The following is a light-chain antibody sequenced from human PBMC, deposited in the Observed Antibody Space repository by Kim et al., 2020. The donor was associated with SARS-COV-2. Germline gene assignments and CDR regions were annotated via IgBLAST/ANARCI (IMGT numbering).Light chain of an antibody. V-gene: IGKV3-11*01. CDR1: QSVSSY. Sequence: LSPGERATLSCRASQSVSSYLAWYQQKPGQAPRLLIYDASNRATGIPVRFSGSGSGTDFTLTISSLEPEDFAVYYCQHRGNWPLTFGGGTKVDIK. J-gene: IGKJ4*01. CDR3: QHRGNWPLT. CDR2: DAS.